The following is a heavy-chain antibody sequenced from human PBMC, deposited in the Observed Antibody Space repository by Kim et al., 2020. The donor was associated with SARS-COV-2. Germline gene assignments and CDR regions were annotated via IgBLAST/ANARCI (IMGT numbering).Heavy chain of an antibody. Sequence: ASVKVSCKASGYTFTSYGISWVRQAPGQGLEWMGWISAYNGNTNYAQKLQGRVTMTTDTSTSTAYMELRSLRSDDTAVYYCARDDATIFGVVTLLGELHGMDVWGQGTTVTVSS. D-gene: IGHD3-3*01. CDR2: ISAYNGNT. V-gene: IGHV1-18*01. CDR3: ARDDATIFGVVTLLGELHGMDV. CDR1: GYTFTSYG. J-gene: IGHJ6*02.